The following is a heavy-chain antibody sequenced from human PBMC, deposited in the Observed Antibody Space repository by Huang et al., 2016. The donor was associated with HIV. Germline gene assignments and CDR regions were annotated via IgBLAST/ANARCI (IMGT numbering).Heavy chain of an antibody. J-gene: IGHJ4*02. Sequence: QVQLVQSGAEVKTPGSSVKVSCTASGGTFSRYAISWVRQAPGQGLEWMGGIITMFGTPNYARKFQGRVTITADDSTSTTYVEVSSLRSEDTALYYCARGQLGSYGDYDVLYWGQGTLVTVSS. CDR3: ARGQLGSYGDYDVLY. CDR2: IITMFGTP. D-gene: IGHD4-17*01. V-gene: IGHV1-69*13. CDR1: GGTFSRYA.